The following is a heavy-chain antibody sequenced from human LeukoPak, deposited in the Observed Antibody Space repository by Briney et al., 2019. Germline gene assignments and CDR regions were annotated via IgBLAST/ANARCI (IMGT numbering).Heavy chain of an antibody. CDR3: AESTRFDY. J-gene: IGHJ4*02. CDR2: ISGSGVT. Sequence: GGSLRLSCAASGFTFNTYAKTWVRQTPGKGLEWVSSISGSGVTWYADSVKGRFTISRDNSKNTLYLQMNDLRAEDTAVYYCAESTRFDYWGQGTLVTVSS. CDR1: GFTFNTYA. V-gene: IGHV3-23*01.